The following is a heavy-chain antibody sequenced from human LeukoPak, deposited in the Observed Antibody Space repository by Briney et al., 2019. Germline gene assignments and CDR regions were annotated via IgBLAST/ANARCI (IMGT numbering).Heavy chain of an antibody. Sequence: PSETLSLTCTVSGGSITDYYWSWLRQSPGKELEWIGYVYNSDITNYNPSLKSRVIVSEDASKNQFSLKLTSVTAADTAVYYCVIMAGYWGQGTLVTVSS. D-gene: IGHD3-10*01. J-gene: IGHJ4*02. CDR1: GGSITDYY. CDR2: VYNSDIT. CDR3: VIMAGY. V-gene: IGHV4-59*08.